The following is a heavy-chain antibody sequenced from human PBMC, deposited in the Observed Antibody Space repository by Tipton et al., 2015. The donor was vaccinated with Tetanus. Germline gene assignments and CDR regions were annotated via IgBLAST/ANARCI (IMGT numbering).Heavy chain of an antibody. J-gene: IGHJ6*02. CDR3: ARGARSLNYYYYGMDV. V-gene: IGHV4-30-4*01. CDR2: IYYSGST. Sequence: TLSLTCTVSGGSISSGDYYWSWIRQPPGKGLEWIGYIYYSGSTYYNPSLKSRVTISVDTSKNQFSLKLSSVTAADTAVYYCARGARSLNYYYYGMDVWGQGTTVTVSS. D-gene: IGHD1-14*01. CDR1: GGSISSGDYY.